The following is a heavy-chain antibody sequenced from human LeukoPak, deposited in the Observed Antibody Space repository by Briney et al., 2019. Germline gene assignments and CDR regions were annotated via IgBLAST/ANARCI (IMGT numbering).Heavy chain of an antibody. D-gene: IGHD2-2*01. Sequence: ASVKVSCKASGYTFTGYCMHWVRQAPGQGLEWMGWINPNSGGTNYAQKFQGRVTMTRDTSISTAYMELSRLRSDDTAVYYCARQLGYCSSTSCSHGMDVWGQGTTVTVSS. CDR3: ARQLGYCSSTSCSHGMDV. V-gene: IGHV1-2*02. J-gene: IGHJ6*02. CDR1: GYTFTGYC. CDR2: INPNSGGT.